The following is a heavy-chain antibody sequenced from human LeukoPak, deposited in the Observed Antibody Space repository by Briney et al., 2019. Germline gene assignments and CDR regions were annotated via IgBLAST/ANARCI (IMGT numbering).Heavy chain of an antibody. CDR2: IYYSGST. CDR1: GGSISSYY. J-gene: IGHJ4*02. Sequence: PSETLSLTCTVSGGSISSYYWSWIRQPPGKGLEWIGYIYYSGSTNYNPSLKSRVTISVDTSKNQFSLKLSSVTAADTAVYYCAKDRGDSSGYPRYYFDYWGQGTLVTVSS. CDR3: AKDRGDSSGYPRYYFDY. V-gene: IGHV4-59*01. D-gene: IGHD3-22*01.